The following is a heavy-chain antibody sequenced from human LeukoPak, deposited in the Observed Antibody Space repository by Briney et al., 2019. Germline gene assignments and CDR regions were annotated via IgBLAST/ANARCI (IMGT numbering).Heavy chain of an antibody. D-gene: IGHD3-16*01. Sequence: PGGSLRLSCAASGFTFSSYGMHWVRQAPGKGLEWVAVISYDGSNKYYADSVKGRFTISRDNSKNTLYLQMNSLRAEDTAVYYCVKARGRGDYVWGSYLDYWGQGTLVTVSS. V-gene: IGHV3-30*18. CDR3: VKARGRGDYVWGSYLDY. CDR2: ISYDGSNK. J-gene: IGHJ4*02. CDR1: GFTFSSYG.